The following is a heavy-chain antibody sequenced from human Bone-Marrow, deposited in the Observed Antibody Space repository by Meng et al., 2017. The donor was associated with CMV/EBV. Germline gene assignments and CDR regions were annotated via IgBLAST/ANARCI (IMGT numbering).Heavy chain of an antibody. CDR3: ARGLGSGIWYYGMDV. CDR2: ISSSSSYI. D-gene: IGHD3-10*01. CDR1: GFTFSSYW. V-gene: IGHV3-21*01. Sequence: GESLKISCAASGFTFSSYWMHWVRQAPGKGLEWVSSISSSSSYIYYADSVKGRFTISRDNAKNSLYLQMNSLRAEDTAVYYCARGLGSGIWYYGMDVWGQGTTVTVSS. J-gene: IGHJ6*02.